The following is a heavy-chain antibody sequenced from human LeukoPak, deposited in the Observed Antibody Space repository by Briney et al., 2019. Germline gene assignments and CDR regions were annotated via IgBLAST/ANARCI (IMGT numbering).Heavy chain of an antibody. J-gene: IGHJ5*02. V-gene: IGHV5-51*01. CDR2: IYPGDSDT. CDR1: GYSFTSYW. CDR3: ARGSPPNWFDP. Sequence: GESLKISCKGSGYSFTSYWIGWVRQMPGKGLEWMGIIYPGDSDTRYSPSFRGRVTISADKSISTAYLQWSSLKAPDTAMYYCARGSPPNWFDPWGQGTLVTVSS.